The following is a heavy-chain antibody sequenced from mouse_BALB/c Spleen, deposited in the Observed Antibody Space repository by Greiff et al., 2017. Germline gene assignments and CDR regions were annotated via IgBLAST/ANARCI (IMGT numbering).Heavy chain of an antibody. Sequence: EVQVVESGGGLVQPGGSLKLSCAASGFDFSRYWMSWVRQAPGKGLEWIGEINPDSSTINYTPSLKDKFIISRDNAKNTLYLQMSKVRSEDTALYYCARPMITTTTPWFAYWGQGTLVTVSA. CDR1: GFDFSRYW. D-gene: IGHD2-4*01. CDR2: INPDSSTI. CDR3: ARPMITTTTPWFAY. J-gene: IGHJ3*01. V-gene: IGHV4-1*02.